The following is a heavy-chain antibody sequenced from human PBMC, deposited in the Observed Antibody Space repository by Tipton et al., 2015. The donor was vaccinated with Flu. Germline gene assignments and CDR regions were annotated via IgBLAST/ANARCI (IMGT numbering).Heavy chain of an antibody. CDR1: GGSLSSCGYY. V-gene: IGHV4-31*03. CDR2: IYYCGST. J-gene: IGHJ3*02. CDR3: ARVGAVTMVRGLAFDAFDI. D-gene: IGHD3-10*01. Sequence: TLSLTCIVSGGSLSSCGYYWSWIRQHPGKGLEWIGYIYYCGSTYYNPSLKSRVTISVDTSKNQFSLKLTSVTAADTAVYYCARVGAVTMVRGLAFDAFDIWGLGTMVAVSS.